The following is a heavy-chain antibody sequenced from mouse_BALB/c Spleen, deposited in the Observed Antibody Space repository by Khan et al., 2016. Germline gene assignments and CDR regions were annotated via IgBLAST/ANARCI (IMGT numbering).Heavy chain of an antibody. CDR2: INTYTGEP. Sequence: QIQLVQSGPELKKSGETVKISCKASGYTFTNYGMNWVKQAPGKGLKWMGWINTYTGEPTYADDFKGRFAFSLETSASTAYLQINNLKNEDTATYFCARGKYDGVAYWGQGTLVTVSA. CDR1: GYTFTNYG. V-gene: IGHV9-3-1*01. CDR3: ARGKYDGVAY. D-gene: IGHD2-14*01. J-gene: IGHJ3*01.